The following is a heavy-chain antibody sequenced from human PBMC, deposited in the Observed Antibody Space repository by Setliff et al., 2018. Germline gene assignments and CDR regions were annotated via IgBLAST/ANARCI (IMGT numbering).Heavy chain of an antibody. J-gene: IGHJ4*02. V-gene: IGHV1-18*01. D-gene: IGHD5-12*01. CDR3: ARNIVPLN. Sequence: GASVKVSCKASGGTFSSYAISWVRQAPGQGLECMGWISIDDDKTKYAQKFQGRVTMTADTSTSTAYMELRSLRSDDKAIYYCARNIVPLNWGQGTLVTVSS. CDR2: ISIDDDKT. CDR1: GGTFSSYA.